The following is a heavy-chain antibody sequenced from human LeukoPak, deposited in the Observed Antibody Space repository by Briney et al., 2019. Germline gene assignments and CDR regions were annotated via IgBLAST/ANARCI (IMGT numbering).Heavy chain of an antibody. D-gene: IGHD6-19*01. CDR2: IRYGGSNK. V-gene: IGHV3-30*02. Sequence: PGGSLRLYCAASGFTFSSYGMHWVRQAPGKGRVGVAFIRYGGSNKYYADSVKGRFTISRDNSKNTLYLQMNSLRAEDTAVYYCAKDRPTGGAVAGKIDYWGQGTLVTVSS. J-gene: IGHJ4*02. CDR3: AKDRPTGGAVAGKIDY. CDR1: GFTFSSYG.